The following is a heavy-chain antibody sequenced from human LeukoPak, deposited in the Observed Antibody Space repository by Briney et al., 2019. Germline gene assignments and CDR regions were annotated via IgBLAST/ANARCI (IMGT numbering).Heavy chain of an antibody. Sequence: SETLSLTCTVSGGSISSSSYYWGWIRQPPGKGLEWIGSIYYSGSTYYNPSLKSRVTISVDTSKNQFSLKLSSVTAADTAVYYCARFRGGVAATNKRGYFDYWGQGTLVTVSS. CDR3: ARFRGGVAATNKRGYFDY. CDR1: GGSISSSSYY. V-gene: IGHV4-39*07. J-gene: IGHJ4*02. CDR2: IYYSGST. D-gene: IGHD2-15*01.